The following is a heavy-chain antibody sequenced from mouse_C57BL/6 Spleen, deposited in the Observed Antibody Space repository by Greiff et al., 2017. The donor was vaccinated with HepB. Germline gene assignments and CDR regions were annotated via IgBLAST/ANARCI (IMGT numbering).Heavy chain of an antibody. Sequence: QVQLKESGAELVRPGASVTLSCKASGYTFTDYEMHWVKQTPVHGLEWIGAIDPETGGTAYNQKFKGKAILTADKSSSTAYMELRSLTSEDSAVYYCTRRGNSFSAYWGQGTLVTVSA. J-gene: IGHJ3*01. V-gene: IGHV1-15*01. D-gene: IGHD1-1*01. CDR3: TRRGNSFSAY. CDR1: GYTFTDYE. CDR2: IDPETGGT.